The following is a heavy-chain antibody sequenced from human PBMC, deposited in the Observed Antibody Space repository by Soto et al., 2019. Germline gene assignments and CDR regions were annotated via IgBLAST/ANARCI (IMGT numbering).Heavy chain of an antibody. J-gene: IGHJ5*02. V-gene: IGHV5-10-1*01. Sequence: ESLKISCKGSGYSFTSYWISWVRQMPGKGLEWMGRIDPSDSYTNYSPSFQGHVTISADKSISTAYLQWSSLKASDTAMYYCARGYQLQPNWFDPWGQGTLVTVSS. CDR2: IDPSDSYT. D-gene: IGHD2-2*01. CDR1: GYSFTSYW. CDR3: ARGYQLQPNWFDP.